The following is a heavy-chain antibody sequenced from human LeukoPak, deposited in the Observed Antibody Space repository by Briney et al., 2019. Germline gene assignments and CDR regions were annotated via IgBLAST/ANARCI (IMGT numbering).Heavy chain of an antibody. CDR2: ISGSGDSS. D-gene: IGHD4/OR15-4a*01. V-gene: IGHV3-23*01. J-gene: IGHJ4*02. CDR1: GFTFSSYA. Sequence: GGSLRLSCAASGFTFSSYAMSWVRQAPGKGLEWVSVISGSGDSSDYADSVKGRFTISRDTSKNTLYLHMNNLRADDTAVYYCAKASRRVLDFDYWGQGTLVTVSS. CDR3: AKASRRVLDFDY.